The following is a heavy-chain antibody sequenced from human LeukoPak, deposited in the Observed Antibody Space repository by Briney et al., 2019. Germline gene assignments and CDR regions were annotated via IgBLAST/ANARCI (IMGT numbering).Heavy chain of an antibody. V-gene: IGHV4-34*01. CDR3: ARHLYDSSGYYYYYYGMDV. J-gene: IGHJ6*02. CDR2: INHSGST. D-gene: IGHD3-22*01. CDR1: GGSFSGYY. Sequence: PSETLSLTCAVYGGSFSGYYWSWIRQPPGKGLEWIGEINHSGSTNYNPSLKSRVTISVDTSKNQFSLKLSSVTAADTAVYYCARHLYDSSGYYYYYYGMDVWGQGTTVTVSS.